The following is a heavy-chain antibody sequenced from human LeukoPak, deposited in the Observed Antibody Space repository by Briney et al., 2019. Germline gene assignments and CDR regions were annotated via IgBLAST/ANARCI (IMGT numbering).Heavy chain of an antibody. CDR2: ISISGDST. V-gene: IGHV3-21*01. J-gene: IGHJ4*02. Sequence: GGTLRLSCAASGFTFSNYGMTWVRQAPGKGLEWVSGISISGDSTYHADPVKGRFTISRDNAKKSLYLQMNSLRAEDTAVYYCARRAGGYSHPYDYWGQGILVTVSS. D-gene: IGHD4-23*01. CDR1: GFTFSNYG. CDR3: ARRAGGYSHPYDY.